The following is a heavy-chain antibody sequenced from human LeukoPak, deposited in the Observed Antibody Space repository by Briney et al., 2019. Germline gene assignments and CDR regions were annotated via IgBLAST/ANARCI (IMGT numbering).Heavy chain of an antibody. D-gene: IGHD6-25*01. CDR2: IYSGGST. Sequence: GGSLCLSCAASGFTVSSNYMSWVRQATGKGLEWVSVIYSGGSTYYADSVKGRFTISRDNSKNTLYLQMNSLRAEDTAVYYCATEEYSSGFDNWGQGTLVTVSS. CDR1: GFTVSSNY. CDR3: ATEEYSSGFDN. J-gene: IGHJ4*02. V-gene: IGHV3-53*01.